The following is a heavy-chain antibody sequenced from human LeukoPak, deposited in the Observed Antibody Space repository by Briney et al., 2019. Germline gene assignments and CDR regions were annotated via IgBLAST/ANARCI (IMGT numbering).Heavy chain of an antibody. CDR1: GGSISGYY. D-gene: IGHD1-14*01. V-gene: IGHV4-59*01. Sequence: SETLSLTCTVSGGSISGYYWSWIRQPPGKGLEWIGYIYDSGSTNYNPSLKSRVTISVDTSKNQFSLKLSSVTAVDTAVYYCARENTGYYYYGMDVWGQGTTVTVSS. J-gene: IGHJ6*02. CDR3: ARENTGYYYYGMDV. CDR2: IYDSGST.